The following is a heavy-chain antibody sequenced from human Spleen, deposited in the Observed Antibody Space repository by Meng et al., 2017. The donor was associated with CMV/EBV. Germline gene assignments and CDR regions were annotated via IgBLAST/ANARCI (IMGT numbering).Heavy chain of an antibody. Sequence: QVERQEVGHRVVEPPPPSSLPCTSFAGFTTSNDYYWSWIRQPPGKGLEWIGYIHYSRTTYYNPSLRSRIAISLDTSKNQFSLNLNSVTAADAAVYYCARDSPGGYGYFDSWGQGTLVTVSS. CDR1: AGFTTSNDYY. V-gene: IGHV4-30-4*01. D-gene: IGHD5-12*01. CDR3: ARDSPGGYGYFDS. CDR2: IHYSRTT. J-gene: IGHJ4*02.